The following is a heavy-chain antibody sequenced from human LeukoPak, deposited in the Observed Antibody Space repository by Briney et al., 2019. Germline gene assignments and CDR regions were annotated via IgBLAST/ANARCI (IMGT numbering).Heavy chain of an antibody. CDR2: MNPNSGNT. CDR3: ALDYYDSSAPRY. D-gene: IGHD3-22*01. Sequence: ASVKVSCKASGYTFTSYDINWVRQATGQGLEWIGWMNPNSGNTGYAQKFQGRVTITRNTSISTAYMELSSLRSEDTAVYYCALDYYDSSAPRYWGQGTLVTVSS. V-gene: IGHV1-8*03. CDR1: GYTFTSYD. J-gene: IGHJ4*02.